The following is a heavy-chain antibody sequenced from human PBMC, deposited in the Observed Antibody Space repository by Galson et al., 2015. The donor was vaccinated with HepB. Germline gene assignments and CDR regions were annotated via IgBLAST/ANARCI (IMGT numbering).Heavy chain of an antibody. J-gene: IGHJ6*02. CDR1: AFTFSSYG. V-gene: IGHV3-30*18. CDR2: ISYDGSNK. CDR3: AKSSGSFPTYYYYAMDV. D-gene: IGHD3-10*01. Sequence: SLRLSCAASAFTFSSYGMHWVRQAPGKGLEWVAVISYDGSNKYYADSVKGRFTISRENFENTLYLQMNSLRAEDTAVYYCAKSSGSFPTYYYYAMDVWGQGTTVTVSS.